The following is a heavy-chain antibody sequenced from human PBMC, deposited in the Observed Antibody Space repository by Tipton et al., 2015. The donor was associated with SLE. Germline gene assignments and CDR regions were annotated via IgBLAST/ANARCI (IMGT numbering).Heavy chain of an antibody. CDR1: GGSIDTTTYF. CDR3: TRELDTFDI. Sequence: TLSLTCTVSGGSIDTTTYFWNWIRQPAGKGLEWIGRGFASGTTDYNPSLKSRVTMSVDTSRNQFSLKLSSVTAADTAMYYCTRELDTFDIWGQGTMVTVSS. J-gene: IGHJ3*02. CDR2: GFASGTT. V-gene: IGHV4-61*02.